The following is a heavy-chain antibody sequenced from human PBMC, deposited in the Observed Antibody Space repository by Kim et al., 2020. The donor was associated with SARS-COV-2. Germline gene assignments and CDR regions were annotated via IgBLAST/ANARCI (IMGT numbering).Heavy chain of an antibody. D-gene: IGHD1-26*01. CDR1: GFTFSDYY. V-gene: IGHV3-11*01. CDR3: ARESEWELLVGNGIDY. CDR2: ISSSGSTI. Sequence: GGSLRLSCAASGFTFSDYYMSWIRQAPGKGLEWVSYISSSGSTIYYADSVKGRFTISRDNAKNSLYLQMNSLRAEDTAVYYCARESEWELLVGNGIDYWGQGTLVTVSS. J-gene: IGHJ4*02.